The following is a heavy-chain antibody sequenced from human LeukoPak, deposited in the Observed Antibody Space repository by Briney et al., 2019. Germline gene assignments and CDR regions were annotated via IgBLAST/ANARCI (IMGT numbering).Heavy chain of an antibody. Sequence: PPETLSLTCSVSGDSISTSSYYWGWIRQPPGKGLEWIGTIYYSGSTYYNPSLTSRVTISVDTSKNQFSLKLSSVTAADTAVYYCARHKDYYYSYMDVWGKGTTVTISS. CDR3: ARHKDYYYSYMDV. CDR2: IYYSGST. V-gene: IGHV4-39*01. J-gene: IGHJ6*03. CDR1: GDSISTSSYY.